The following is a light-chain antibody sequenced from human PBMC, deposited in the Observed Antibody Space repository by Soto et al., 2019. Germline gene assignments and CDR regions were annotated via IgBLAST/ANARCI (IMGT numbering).Light chain of an antibody. CDR1: HSISIR. J-gene: IGKJ4*01. CDR3: QQSFNTPVT. Sequence: DIQMTQSPSALSASVGDRVTIACRASHSISIRLNRYQQHPGRAPKLLIYAASRLQSGVPSRFSVSGSVTEFTLTISSLHPEDYASYFCQQSFNTPVTFGGGTKVWIK. CDR2: AAS. V-gene: IGKV1-39*01.